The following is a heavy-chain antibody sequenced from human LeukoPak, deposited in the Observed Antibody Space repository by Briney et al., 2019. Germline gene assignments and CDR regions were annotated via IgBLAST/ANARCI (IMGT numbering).Heavy chain of an antibody. V-gene: IGHV3-21*01. CDR2: ISSSSSYI. CDR3: ARGPKAGYFDY. Sequence: GGSLRLSCAASGFTFSSYSMNWVRQAPGKGLEWVSSISSSSSYIYYADSVKGRFAISRDNAKNSLYLQMNSLRAEDTAVYYCARGPKAGYFDYWGQGTLVTVSS. D-gene: IGHD6-13*01. J-gene: IGHJ4*02. CDR1: GFTFSSYS.